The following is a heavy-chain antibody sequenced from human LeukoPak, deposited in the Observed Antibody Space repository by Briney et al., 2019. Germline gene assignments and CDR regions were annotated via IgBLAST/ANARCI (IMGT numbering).Heavy chain of an antibody. D-gene: IGHD3-22*01. CDR1: GFTFSSYA. Sequence: PGGSLRLSCAASGFTFSSYAMSWVRQAPGKGLEWVSAISGSGGSTYYVDSVKGRFTISRDNSKNTLYLQMNSLRAEDTAVYYCAKDESINYYDSSGYPDAFDIWGQGTMVTVSS. V-gene: IGHV3-23*01. CDR2: ISGSGGST. J-gene: IGHJ3*02. CDR3: AKDESINYYDSSGYPDAFDI.